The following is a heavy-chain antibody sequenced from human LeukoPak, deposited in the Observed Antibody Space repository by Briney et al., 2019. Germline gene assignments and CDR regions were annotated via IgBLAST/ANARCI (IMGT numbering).Heavy chain of an antibody. J-gene: IGHJ6*02. CDR1: GFTFSSYG. CDR2: ISYDGSNK. Sequence: PGGSLRLSCAASGFTFSSYGMHWVRQAPGKGLEWWAVISYDGSNKYYADPVKGRFTISRDNSKNTLYLQMNSLRAEDTAVYYCAKGPDIVVVHYGMDVWGQGTTVTVSS. V-gene: IGHV3-30*18. D-gene: IGHD2-2*01. CDR3: AKGPDIVVVHYGMDV.